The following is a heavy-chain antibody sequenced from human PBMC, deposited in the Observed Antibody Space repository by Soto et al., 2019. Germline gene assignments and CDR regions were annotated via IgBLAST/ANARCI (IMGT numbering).Heavy chain of an antibody. CDR1: GLDVKAIY. CDR2: LYTFGEG. Sequence: EVRLAESGGGVIHPGGSLRLSCAVSGLDVKAIYMSWLRRAPGKGLEWVAGLYTFGEGYYADFAAGRFTIARHESENTLILEMIDLKIEDTAIYYCARDKDFGDYTFDLWGQGNLVTVSS. D-gene: IGHD4-17*01. CDR3: ARDKDFGDYTFDL. J-gene: IGHJ4*02. V-gene: IGHV3-53*01.